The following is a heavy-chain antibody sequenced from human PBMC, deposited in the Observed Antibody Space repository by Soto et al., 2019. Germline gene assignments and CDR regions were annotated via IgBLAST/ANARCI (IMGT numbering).Heavy chain of an antibody. CDR2: ISYDGSNK. CDR3: ASESRPGVLEWLFYYYYGMDV. V-gene: IGHV3-30-3*01. Sequence: GGSLRLSCAASGFTFSSYAMHWVRQAPGKGLEWVAVISYDGSNKYYADSVKGRFTISRDNSKNTLYLQMNSLRAEDTAVYYCASESRPGVLEWLFYYYYGMDVWGQGTTVTVSS. J-gene: IGHJ6*02. D-gene: IGHD3-3*01. CDR1: GFTFSSYA.